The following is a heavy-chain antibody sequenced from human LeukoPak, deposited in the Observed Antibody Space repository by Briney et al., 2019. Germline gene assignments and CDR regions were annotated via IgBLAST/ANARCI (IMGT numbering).Heavy chain of an antibody. Sequence: GASVKVSCKASGYTFTGYYMHWVRQAPGQGLEWMGWINPNSGGTNYAQKFQGRVTMTRDTSISTAYMELSRLRSDDTAVYYCARVFVVVTAQDAFDIWGQGTMVTVSS. CDR3: ARVFVVVTAQDAFDI. J-gene: IGHJ3*02. V-gene: IGHV1-2*02. CDR2: INPNSGGT. D-gene: IGHD2-21*02. CDR1: GYTFTGYY.